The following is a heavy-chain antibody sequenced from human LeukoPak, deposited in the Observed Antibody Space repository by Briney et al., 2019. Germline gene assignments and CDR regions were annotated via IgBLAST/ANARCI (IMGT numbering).Heavy chain of an antibody. CDR2: IYYSGST. D-gene: IGHD2-2*01. CDR3: ARVGQLGPEFDY. V-gene: IGHV4-59*12. J-gene: IGHJ4*02. CDR1: GGSISSYY. Sequence: SETLSLTCTVSGGSISSYYWSWIRQPPGKGLEWIGYIYYSGSTNYNPSLKSRVTISVDTSKNQFSLKLSSVTAADTAVYYCARVGQLGPEFDYWGQGTLVTVSS.